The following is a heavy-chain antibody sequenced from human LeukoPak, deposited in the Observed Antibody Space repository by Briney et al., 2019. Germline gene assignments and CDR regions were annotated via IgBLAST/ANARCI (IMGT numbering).Heavy chain of an antibody. CDR1: LDSPSTDY. V-gene: IGHV4-59*01. D-gene: IGHD3-16*01. CDR2: IYYSGYT. Sequence: SETLSLTCTVSLDSPSTDYWSWIRQPPGKGLEWIGYIYYSGYTRYNPSLTSQVTISIDTSQNQFSLKLTSVTPADTAIYYCACERKVEDDYSRHLDYWGQGTLVTVSS. CDR3: ACERKVEDDYSRHLDY. J-gene: IGHJ4*02.